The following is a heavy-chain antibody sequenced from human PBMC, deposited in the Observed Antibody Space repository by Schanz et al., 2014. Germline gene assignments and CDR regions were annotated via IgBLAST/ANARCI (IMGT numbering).Heavy chain of an antibody. CDR2: LSEGGGGT. CDR3: ARDHTTESYYSAGPPIDY. J-gene: IGHJ4*02. V-gene: IGHV3-23*01. CDR1: GFTFSTHA. D-gene: IGHD1-26*01. Sequence: EVQLLESGGGLVQPGGSLRLSCAASGFTFSTHAMSWVRQAPGKGLEWVSALSEGGGGTHYADSVKGRFTISRDNSKNTLFLQMNSLRAEDTAVYYCARDHTTESYYSAGPPIDYWGQGTLVTVSS.